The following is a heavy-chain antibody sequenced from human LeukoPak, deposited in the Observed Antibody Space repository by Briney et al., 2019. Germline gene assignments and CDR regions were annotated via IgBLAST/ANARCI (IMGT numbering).Heavy chain of an antibody. CDR1: GFTFSSHW. CDR2: INQYGSER. V-gene: IGHV3-7*01. Sequence: GWSLRLSCAASGFTFSSHWMSWVPQAPGKGLEWVANINQYGSERNYVDSVKGRFTISRDNAKSSLYLQMNSLRAEDRAIYYCARDHVVDGLVFDYWGQGTLVTVSS. D-gene: IGHD2-15*01. CDR3: ARDHVVDGLVFDY. J-gene: IGHJ4*02.